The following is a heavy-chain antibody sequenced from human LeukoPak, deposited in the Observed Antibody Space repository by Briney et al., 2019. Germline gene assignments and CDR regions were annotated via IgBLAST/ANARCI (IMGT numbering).Heavy chain of an antibody. CDR3: AKAQAMADYYYYGMDV. CDR1: GFTFSSYA. CDR2: ISGSGGST. J-gene: IGHJ6*02. Sequence: GWSLRLSCAASGFTFSSYAMSWVRQAPGKGLEWVSAISGSGGSTYYADSVRGRFTISRDNSKNTLYLQMNSLRAEDTAVYYCAKAQAMADYYYYGMDVWGQGTTVTVSS. D-gene: IGHD5-18*01. V-gene: IGHV3-23*01.